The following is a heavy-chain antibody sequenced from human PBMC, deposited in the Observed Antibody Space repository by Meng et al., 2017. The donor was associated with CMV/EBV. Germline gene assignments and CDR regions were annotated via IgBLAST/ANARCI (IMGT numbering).Heavy chain of an antibody. CDR1: GGSISSYY. Sequence: SETLSLTCTVSGGSISSYYWSWIRQPPGKGLEWIGYIYYSGSTNYNPSLKSRVTISVDTSKNQFSLKLSSVTAADTAVYYCARVDRYNWNDVGAFDIWGQGTMVTVSS. J-gene: IGHJ3*02. CDR3: ARVDRYNWNDVGAFDI. D-gene: IGHD1-1*01. V-gene: IGHV4-59*01. CDR2: IYYSGST.